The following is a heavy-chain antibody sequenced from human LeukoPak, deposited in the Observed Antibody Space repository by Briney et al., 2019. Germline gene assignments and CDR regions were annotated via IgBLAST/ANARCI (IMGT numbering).Heavy chain of an antibody. D-gene: IGHD6-13*01. V-gene: IGHV3-30*18. J-gene: IGHJ3*02. CDR3: AKDVYSSSWYDAFDI. CDR2: ISYDGSNK. CDR1: GFTFSSYG. Sequence: GGSLRLSCAASGFTFSSYGMHWVRQAPGKGLEWVAVISYDGSNKYYADSVKGRFTTSRDNSKNTLYLQMNSLRAEDTAVYYCAKDVYSSSWYDAFDIWGQGTMVTVSS.